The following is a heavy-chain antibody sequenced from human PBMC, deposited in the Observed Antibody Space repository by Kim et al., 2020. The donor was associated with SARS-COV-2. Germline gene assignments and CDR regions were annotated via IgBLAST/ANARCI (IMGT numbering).Heavy chain of an antibody. J-gene: IGHJ4*02. Sequence: SVKGRFNISRDNAKNSLYLQMKSLRAEDTAVYYCARERDIVVVRGSAFDYWGQGTLVTVSS. CDR3: ARERDIVVVRGSAFDY. D-gene: IGHD2-2*01. V-gene: IGHV3-48*03.